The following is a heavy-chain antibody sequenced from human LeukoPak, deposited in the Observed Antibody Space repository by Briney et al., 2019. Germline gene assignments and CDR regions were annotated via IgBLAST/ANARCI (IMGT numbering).Heavy chain of an antibody. V-gene: IGHV3-74*01. CDR1: GFTFSSYW. Sequence: GGSLRLSCAASGFTFSSYWMHWVRQAPGKGLVWVSRINSDGSSTSYADSVKGRFTISRDNAKNTLYLQMNSLRAEDTAVYYCAGARAGYCSSTSCYRWPRGSEPMWGQGTLVTVSS. CDR2: INSDGSST. J-gene: IGHJ4*02. D-gene: IGHD2-2*02. CDR3: AGARAGYCSSTSCYRWPRGSEPM.